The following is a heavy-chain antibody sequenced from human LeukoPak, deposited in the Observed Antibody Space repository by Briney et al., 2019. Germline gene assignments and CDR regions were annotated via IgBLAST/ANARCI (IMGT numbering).Heavy chain of an antibody. CDR3: ARGSGSYYYRLDY. CDR2: IWYDESNK. V-gene: IGHV3-33*01. J-gene: IGHJ4*02. Sequence: GGSLRLSCAASGFTFSSYGMHWVRQAPGKGLEWVAVIWYDESNKYYADSVKGRFTISRDNAKNTLYLQMNSLRAEDTAVYYCARGSGSYYYRLDYWGQGTLVTVSS. D-gene: IGHD1-26*01. CDR1: GFTFSSYG.